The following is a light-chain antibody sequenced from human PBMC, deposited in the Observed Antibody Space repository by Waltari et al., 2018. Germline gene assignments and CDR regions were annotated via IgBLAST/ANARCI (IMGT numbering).Light chain of an antibody. CDR2: GIF. J-gene: IGKJ4*01. Sequence: LVLPRSPVTLSLSPVERATLSSRASQSVTCIVLGWYQQKPGQSPRLLIYGIFNRATGIPHRFSGSGSATDFTLTVSRLETEDFAVDYCEQYDGSVVTFGGGTQVEIK. CDR3: EQYDGSVVT. CDR1: QSVTCIV. V-gene: IGKV3-20*01.